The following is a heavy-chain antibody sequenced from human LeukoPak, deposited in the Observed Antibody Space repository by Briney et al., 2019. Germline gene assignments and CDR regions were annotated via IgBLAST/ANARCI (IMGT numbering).Heavy chain of an antibody. Sequence: ASVKVSCKASGYTFTSYYMHWVRQSPGQGLEWMGWINPNSGGTNYAQKFQGRVTMTRDTSISTAYMELSRLRSDDTAVYYCARGRYHLLYRNYYMDVWGKGTTVTVSS. CDR3: ARGRYHLLYRNYYMDV. CDR1: GYTFTSYY. J-gene: IGHJ6*03. V-gene: IGHV1-2*02. D-gene: IGHD2-2*02. CDR2: INPNSGGT.